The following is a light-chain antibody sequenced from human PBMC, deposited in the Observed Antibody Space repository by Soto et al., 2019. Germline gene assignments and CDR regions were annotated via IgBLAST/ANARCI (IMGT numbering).Light chain of an antibody. Sequence: EIVLTQSPGTLSLSPGERATLSCRASQSVSRSYLAWYQQKPGQAPRLLIYGASSRATGIPDRFSGSASGTDFTLTISRLEPEDFAVYYCQQYGSSPPWRFGQGTKVEIK. J-gene: IGKJ1*01. V-gene: IGKV3-20*01. CDR1: QSVSRSY. CDR3: QQYGSSPPWR. CDR2: GAS.